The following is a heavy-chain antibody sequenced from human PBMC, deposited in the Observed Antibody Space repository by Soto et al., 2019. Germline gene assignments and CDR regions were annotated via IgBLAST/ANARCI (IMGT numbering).Heavy chain of an antibody. CDR3: ARSLRRTEYSSSTWYYGMDV. CDR1: GYSFTSYW. Sequence: PGESLKISCKGSGYSFTSYWIGWVRQMPGKGLEWMGIIYPGDSDTRYSPSFQGQVTISADKSISTAYLQWSSLKASDTAMYYCARSLRRTEYSSSTWYYGMDVWGQGTTVTVSS. D-gene: IGHD6-6*01. J-gene: IGHJ6*02. V-gene: IGHV5-51*01. CDR2: IYPGDSDT.